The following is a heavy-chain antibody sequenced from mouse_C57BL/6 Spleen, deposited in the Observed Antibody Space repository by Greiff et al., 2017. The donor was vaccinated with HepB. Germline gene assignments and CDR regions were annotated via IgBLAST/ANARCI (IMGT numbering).Heavy chain of an antibody. J-gene: IGHJ2*01. Sequence: EVMLVESGGDLVKPGGSPKLSCAASGFTFSSYGMSWVRQTPDKRLEWVATISSGGSYTYYPDSVKGRFTISRDNAKNTLYLQMSSLKSEDTAMYYCARHSATVVAKGLNYWGQGTTLTVSS. CDR3: ARHSATVVAKGLNY. V-gene: IGHV5-6*01. CDR2: ISSGGSYT. CDR1: GFTFSSYG. D-gene: IGHD1-1*01.